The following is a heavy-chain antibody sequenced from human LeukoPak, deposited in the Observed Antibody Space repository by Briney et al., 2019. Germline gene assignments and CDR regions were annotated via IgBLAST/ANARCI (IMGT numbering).Heavy chain of an antibody. CDR2: IHTSGSN. CDR3: ARLSAAVHLGAFDL. J-gene: IGHJ3*01. CDR1: GVSISPYY. D-gene: IGHD3-3*01. Sequence: SETLSLTCAVSGVSISPYYWAWLRQPPGKGLEWIGYIHTSGSNNQYPSLKSRVTISVDKSKNHFSLRLTSVTAADTAVYYCARLSAAVHLGAFDLWGQGTMVTVSS. V-gene: IGHV4-4*09.